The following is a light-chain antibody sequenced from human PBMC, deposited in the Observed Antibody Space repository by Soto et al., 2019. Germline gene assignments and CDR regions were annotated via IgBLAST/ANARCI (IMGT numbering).Light chain of an antibody. V-gene: IGLV1-44*01. CDR2: SNN. CDR1: SSNIGSNT. J-gene: IGLJ3*02. Sequence: QSVLTQPPSASGTPGQRVTISCSGSSSNIGSNTVNWYQQLPGTAPKLLIYSNNQRPSGVPDRFSGSKSGTSDSLAISGLQSEDEADYYCAAWDDSLNGLWVFGGGTKLTVL. CDR3: AAWDDSLNGLWV.